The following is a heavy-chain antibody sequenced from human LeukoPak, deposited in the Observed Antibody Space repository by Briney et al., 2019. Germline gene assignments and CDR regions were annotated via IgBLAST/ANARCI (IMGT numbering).Heavy chain of an antibody. CDR3: ARVGINDILTGYSDY. V-gene: IGHV3-21*01. J-gene: IGHJ4*02. CDR1: GFTFSNYA. D-gene: IGHD3-9*01. CDR2: ISSSSSYI. Sequence: GGSLRLSCAASGFTFSNYAMSWVRQAPGKGLEWVSSISSSSSYIYYADSVKGRFTISRDNAKNSLYLQMNSLRAEDTAVYYCARVGINDILTGYSDYWGQGTLVTVSS.